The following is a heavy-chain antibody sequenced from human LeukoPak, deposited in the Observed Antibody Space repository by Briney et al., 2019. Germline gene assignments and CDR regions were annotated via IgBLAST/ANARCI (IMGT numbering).Heavy chain of an antibody. CDR2: ISSDGNNK. Sequence: PRGSLRLSCAASGFTFSSYAMHWVRQAPGKGLEWVAVISSDGNNKYYADSVKGRFTISRDNSKNTLYLQMNSLRAEDTAVYYCARDEYLWVVIQLGLFDYWGQGTLVTVSS. V-gene: IGHV3-30-3*01. J-gene: IGHJ4*02. D-gene: IGHD2-2*01. CDR1: GFTFSSYA. CDR3: ARDEYLWVVIQLGLFDY.